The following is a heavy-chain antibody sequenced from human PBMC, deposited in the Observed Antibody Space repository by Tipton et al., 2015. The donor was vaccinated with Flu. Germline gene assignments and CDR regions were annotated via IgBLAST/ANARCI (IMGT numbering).Heavy chain of an antibody. CDR3: ARESGMAVAAVDY. V-gene: IGHV4-59*12. CDR2: IYYSGST. J-gene: IGHJ4*02. D-gene: IGHD6-19*01. CDR1: GGSISSYY. Sequence: TLSLTCTVSGGSISSYYWSWIRQPPGKGLEWIGYIYYSGSTNYNPSLKSRVTISVDTSKNQFSLKLSSVTAADTAVYYCARESGMAVAAVDYWGQGTLVTVSS.